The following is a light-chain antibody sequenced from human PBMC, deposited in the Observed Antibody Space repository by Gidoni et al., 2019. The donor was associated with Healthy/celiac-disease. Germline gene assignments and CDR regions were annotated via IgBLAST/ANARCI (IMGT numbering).Light chain of an antibody. CDR1: QSISSG. CDR2: KAS. CDR3: QQYNSYSYS. J-gene: IGKJ2*03. V-gene: IGKV1-5*03. Sequence: DIQMNQSPSTLSASVGDRVTITCRASQSISSGLAWYQQKPGKAPKPLIYKASSLESGVPSRFSGSGSGTEFTLTISSLQPDDFATYYCQQYNSYSYSFGQGTKLEIK.